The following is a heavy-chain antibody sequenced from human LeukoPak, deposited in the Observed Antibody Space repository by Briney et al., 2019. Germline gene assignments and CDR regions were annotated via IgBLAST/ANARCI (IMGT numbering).Heavy chain of an antibody. V-gene: IGHV3-11*05. CDR1: GFTFSDYH. CDR2: ISGSSIYT. D-gene: IGHD3-22*01. Sequence: GGSLRLSCAASGFTFSDYHMTLIRQAPGKGLELVSYISGSSIYTRYADSVEGRFPISRDNAKNSLYLQMNSLRAEDTALYYCVRDISGYYFDYWGQGTLVTVSS. J-gene: IGHJ4*02. CDR3: VRDISGYYFDY.